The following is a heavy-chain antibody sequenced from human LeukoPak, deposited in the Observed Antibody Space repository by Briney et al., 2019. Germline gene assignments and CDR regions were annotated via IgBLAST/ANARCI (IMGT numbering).Heavy chain of an antibody. V-gene: IGHV4-30-2*03. Sequence: SETLSLTCDVSGDSISSGLYSRSWIRQPLGKGLEWIGYIYHTGSTYYNPSLKSRVTISVDTSKNQFSLKLSSVTAADTAVYYCARQGRITMVRGVINGLLAIWGQGTLVTVSS. CDR1: GDSISSGLYS. J-gene: IGHJ4*02. D-gene: IGHD3-10*01. CDR3: ARQGRITMVRGVINGLLAI. CDR2: IYHTGST.